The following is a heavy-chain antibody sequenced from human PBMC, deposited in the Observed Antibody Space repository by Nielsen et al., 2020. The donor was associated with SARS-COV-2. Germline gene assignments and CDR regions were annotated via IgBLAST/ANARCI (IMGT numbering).Heavy chain of an antibody. CDR2: IGTAGDT. V-gene: IGHV3-13*04. CDR1: GFTFSSYD. Sequence: GGTLTLSFTASGFTFSSYDMHWVRQATGKGLEWVSAIGTAGDTYYPGSVKGRFTISRENAKNSLYLQMNSLRAGDTAVYYCARGDALGWFDPWGQGTLVTVSS. CDR3: ARGDALGWFDP. J-gene: IGHJ5*02.